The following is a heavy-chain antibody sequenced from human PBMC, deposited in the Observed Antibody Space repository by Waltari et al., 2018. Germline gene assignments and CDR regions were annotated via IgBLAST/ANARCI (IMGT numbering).Heavy chain of an antibody. CDR2: IIPIFGTA. CDR3: ARDQEVEPEGTFAFDI. CDR1: GGTFSSYA. V-gene: IGHV1-69*12. Sequence: QVQLVQSGAAVKKPGSSVKVSCKASGGTFSSYAISWVRPAPGQGLEWMGGIIPIFGTANYAQKFQGRVTITADESTSTAYMELSSLRSEDTAVYYCARDQEVEPEGTFAFDIWGQGTMVTVSS. J-gene: IGHJ3*02. D-gene: IGHD1-1*01.